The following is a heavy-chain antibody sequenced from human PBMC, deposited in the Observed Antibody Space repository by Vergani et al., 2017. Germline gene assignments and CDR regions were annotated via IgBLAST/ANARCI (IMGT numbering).Heavy chain of an antibody. J-gene: IGHJ4*02. CDR3: GRGSDNYN. Sequence: EVQLVESGEGLVKPGGSLRLSCVASGFTFSSHAMSWVRQGHGQGLEWVSSIKNTGDSTHYADSVKGRFTISRDNSKNTLYLQMNSLRVEDTAVYYCGRGSDNYNWGQGTLVTVSS. CDR1: GFTFSSHA. CDR2: IKNTGDST. V-gene: IGHV3-23*04. D-gene: IGHD5-24*01.